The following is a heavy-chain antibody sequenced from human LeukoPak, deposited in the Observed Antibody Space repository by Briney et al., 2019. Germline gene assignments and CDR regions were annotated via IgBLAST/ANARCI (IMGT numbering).Heavy chain of an antibody. V-gene: IGHV3-21*01. J-gene: IGHJ4*02. D-gene: IGHD3-3*01. CDR1: GFTFSSYS. CDR2: ISSSSSYI. CDR3: ARDWSGSIDY. Sequence: GGSLRLSCAASGFTFSSYSMNWVRQAPGKGLEWVSSISSSSSYIYYEDSVKGRFTISRDNANNSPYLQMNSLRAEDTAVYYCARDWSGSIDYWGQGSLVTVSS.